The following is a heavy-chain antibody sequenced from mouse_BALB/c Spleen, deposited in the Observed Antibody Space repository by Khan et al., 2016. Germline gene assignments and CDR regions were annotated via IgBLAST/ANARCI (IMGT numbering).Heavy chain of an antibody. CDR1: GYYITSDYA. CDR2: RSSSGST. V-gene: IGHV3-2*02. D-gene: IGHD2-3*01. Sequence: EVQLQESGPGLVKPSQSLSLTCTVTGYYITSDYAWNWIRQFPGNKLEWMGYRSSSGSTNYNPALKSQISITRDTSKNQFFLQLNSVTTEDTAIYYGARDGSRDTYAMDYWGQGTSVTVSS. CDR3: ARDGSRDTYAMDY. J-gene: IGHJ4*01.